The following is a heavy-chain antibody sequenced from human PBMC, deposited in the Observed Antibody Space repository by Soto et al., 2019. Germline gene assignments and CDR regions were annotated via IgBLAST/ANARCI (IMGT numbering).Heavy chain of an antibody. CDR1: GCSVGTGAYC. D-gene: IGHD3-9*01. CDR2: TLYSGSP. V-gene: IGHV4-61*08. Sequence: PSETLSLTCRVSGCSVGTGAYCWSWIRQPPGKGLEWIGYTLYSGSPNYNPSLQSLQSRVTISVDTSRNQFSLRLTSVTAADTALYYCARHDYYHRTFDIWGQGTLVTV. CDR3: ARHDYYHRTFDI. J-gene: IGHJ3*02.